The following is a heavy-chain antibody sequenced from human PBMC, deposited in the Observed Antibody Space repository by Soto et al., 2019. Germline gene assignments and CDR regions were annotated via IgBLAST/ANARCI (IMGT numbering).Heavy chain of an antibody. CDR2: INHSGST. D-gene: IGHD5-12*01. CDR1: GGSFSGYY. CDR3: ASDRGYSGYAYSFY. Sequence: QVQLQQWGAGLLKPSETLSLTCAVYGGSFSGYYWSWIRQPPGKGLEWIGEINHSGSTNYNPSLKSRVTISVDTSKNKFSLKLSSVTDADTAVYYCASDRGYSGYAYSFYWGQGPLVTVSS. V-gene: IGHV4-34*01. J-gene: IGHJ4*02.